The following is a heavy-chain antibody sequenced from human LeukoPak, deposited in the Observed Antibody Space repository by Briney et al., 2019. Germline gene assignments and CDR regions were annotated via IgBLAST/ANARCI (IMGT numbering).Heavy chain of an antibody. Sequence: SSETLSLTCTVSGYSISSGYYWGWIRQPPGKGLEWIGSIYHSGSTYYNPSLKSRVTISVDTSKNQFSLKLSSVTAADTAVYYCARGEMDSSSWGYYYYYYMDVWGKGTTVTVSS. J-gene: IGHJ6*03. CDR1: GYSISSGYY. CDR3: ARGEMDSSSWGYYYYYYMDV. D-gene: IGHD6-13*01. V-gene: IGHV4-38-2*02. CDR2: IYHSGST.